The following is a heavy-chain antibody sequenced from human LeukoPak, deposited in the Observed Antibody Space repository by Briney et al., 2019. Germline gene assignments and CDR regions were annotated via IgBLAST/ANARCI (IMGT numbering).Heavy chain of an antibody. CDR3: ARPQGYQLLDFEY. J-gene: IGHJ4*02. Sequence: AETLSLTCTVSGGSISSSSYDWGWIRQPPGKGLEWIVSMYYSGRTYYNPSIKSQVTISVYTSKNQFSRKLSSVTAANTAVYYCARPQGYQLLDFEYWGQGTLVTVS. D-gene: IGHD2-2*01. CDR2: MYYSGRT. CDR1: GGSISSSSYD. V-gene: IGHV4-39*01.